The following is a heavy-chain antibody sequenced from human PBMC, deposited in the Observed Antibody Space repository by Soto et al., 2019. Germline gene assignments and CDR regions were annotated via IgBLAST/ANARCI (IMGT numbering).Heavy chain of an antibody. CDR3: AKDRYYGSGSSPNWFDP. CDR1: GFTFSSYA. V-gene: IGHV3-23*01. Sequence: EVQLLESGGGLVQPGGSLRLSCAAFGFTFSSYAMSWVRQAPGKGLEWVSAISGSGGSTYYADSVKGRFTISRDNSKNTLYLQVNSLRAEDTAVYYCAKDRYYGSGSSPNWFDPWGQGTLVTVSS. J-gene: IGHJ5*02. CDR2: ISGSGGST. D-gene: IGHD3-10*01.